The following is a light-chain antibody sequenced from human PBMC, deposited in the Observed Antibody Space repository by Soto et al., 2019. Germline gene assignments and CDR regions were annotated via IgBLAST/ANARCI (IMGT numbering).Light chain of an antibody. V-gene: IGLV2-14*01. Sequence: QSALTQPASVSGSPGQTITISCTGTSSDVGGYNYLSWYQQHPGKAPKVMIYEVSNRPSGVSNRFSGSKSGNTASLTISGLQAEDEDDYYCSSYTTSSTPVFGGGTKLTVL. CDR3: SSYTTSSTPV. J-gene: IGLJ2*01. CDR2: EVS. CDR1: SSDVGGYNY.